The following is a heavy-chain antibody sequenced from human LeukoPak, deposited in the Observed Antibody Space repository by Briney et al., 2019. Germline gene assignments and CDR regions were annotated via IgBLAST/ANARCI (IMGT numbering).Heavy chain of an antibody. Sequence: ASVKVSCKASGYTFTSYYMHWVRQAPGQGLEWMGIINPSGGSTSYAQKFQGRVTMTRDTSTSTAYMELSSLRSEDTAVHYCASPVNYYDSSGYYPCAYWGQGTLVTVSS. CDR3: ASPVNYYDSSGYYPCAY. CDR1: GYTFTSYY. CDR2: INPSGGST. V-gene: IGHV1-46*01. J-gene: IGHJ4*02. D-gene: IGHD3-22*01.